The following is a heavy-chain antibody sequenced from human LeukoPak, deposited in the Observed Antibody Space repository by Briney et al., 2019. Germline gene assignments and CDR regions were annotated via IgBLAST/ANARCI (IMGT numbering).Heavy chain of an antibody. CDR2: IYYSGST. J-gene: IGHJ4*02. CDR3: ARVGSSWWNYFDY. V-gene: IGHV4-59*01. CDR1: GASISSYY. D-gene: IGHD6-13*01. Sequence: SETLSLTCTVSGASISSYYWSWIRQPAGKGLEWIGYIYYSGSTNYNPSLKSRVTISVDTSKNQFSLKLSSVTAADTAVYYCARVGSSWWNYFDYWGQGTLVTVSS.